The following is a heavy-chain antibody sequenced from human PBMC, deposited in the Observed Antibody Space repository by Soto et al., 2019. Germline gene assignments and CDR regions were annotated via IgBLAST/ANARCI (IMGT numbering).Heavy chain of an antibody. V-gene: IGHV3-33*01. D-gene: IGHD6-19*01. CDR2: IWYDGGNK. CDR1: GFTFSSYG. Sequence: QVQLVESGGGVVQPGRSLRLSCAASGFTFSSYGMHWVRQAPGKGLEWVAVIWYDGGNKYYADSVMGRFTISRDNSENTLFLQMSSLRAEDTAVYYCARDRYSSGWYDLDYWGQGTLVTVSS. CDR3: ARDRYSSGWYDLDY. J-gene: IGHJ4*02.